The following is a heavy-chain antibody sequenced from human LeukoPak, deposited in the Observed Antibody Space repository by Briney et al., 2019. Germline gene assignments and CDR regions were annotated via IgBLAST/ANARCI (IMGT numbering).Heavy chain of an antibody. J-gene: IGHJ4*02. Sequence: PSETLSLTCTVSGGSISSSNYYWGWIRQPPGKGLEWIGCIYYSGSTYYNPSLKSRVTISVDTSKHQFSLKLTSVTAADTAVYYCARRGCSSTSCYGGTNLPFDYWGQGTLLTVSS. CDR1: GGSISSSNYY. V-gene: IGHV4-39*01. CDR2: IYYSGST. D-gene: IGHD2-2*01. CDR3: ARRGCSSTSCYGGTNLPFDY.